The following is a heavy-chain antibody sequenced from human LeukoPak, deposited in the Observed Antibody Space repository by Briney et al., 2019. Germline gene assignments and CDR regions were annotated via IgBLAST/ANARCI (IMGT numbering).Heavy chain of an antibody. CDR1: GGSISSYY. D-gene: IGHD6-13*01. J-gene: IGHJ4*02. V-gene: IGHV4-59*08. CDR2: IYYSGST. Sequence: SETLSLTCAVSGGSISSYYWSWIRQHPGKGLEWIGYIYYSGSTNYNPSLKSRVTISVDTSKNQFSLKLSSVTAADTAVYYCARHSSSSWYGEGAFDYWGQGTLVTVSS. CDR3: ARHSSSSWYGEGAFDY.